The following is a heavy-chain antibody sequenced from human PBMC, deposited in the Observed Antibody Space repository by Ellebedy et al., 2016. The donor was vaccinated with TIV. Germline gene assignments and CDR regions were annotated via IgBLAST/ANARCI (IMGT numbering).Heavy chain of an antibody. J-gene: IGHJ4*02. CDR3: ARSPYDSWFR. Sequence: GESLKISCAASGFTVSNNYVSWARQAPGKGLEWVSVMYIGGATSYADSVKGRFTISRDNSKNMVYLQMNSLRDEDTAVYYCARSPYDSWFRWGQGTLVTVSS. CDR2: MYIGGAT. D-gene: IGHD3-10*01. CDR1: GFTVSNNY. V-gene: IGHV3-53*01.